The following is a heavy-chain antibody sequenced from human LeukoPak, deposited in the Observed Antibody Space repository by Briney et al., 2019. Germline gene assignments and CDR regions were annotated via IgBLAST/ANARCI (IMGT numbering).Heavy chain of an antibody. D-gene: IGHD2-8*01. V-gene: IGHV3-7*01. CDR3: ARDVWTFRGGAFDY. Sequence: GGSLRLSCAASGITFNDNWMSWVRQAPGKGLEWVANIKEDGSVKYYVDSVKGRFSISRDNAKSSLYLQMSSLRAEDTAVYYCARDVWTFRGGAFDYWGQGGLVTVSS. J-gene: IGHJ4*02. CDR2: IKEDGSVK. CDR1: GITFNDNW.